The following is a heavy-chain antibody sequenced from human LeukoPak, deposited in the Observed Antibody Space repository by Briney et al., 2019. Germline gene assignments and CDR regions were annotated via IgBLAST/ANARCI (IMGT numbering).Heavy chain of an antibody. CDR2: INHSGST. J-gene: IGHJ5*02. V-gene: IGHV4-34*01. D-gene: IGHD2-15*01. CDR3: ARGRYCSGGSCYRFGFDP. Sequence: SETLSPTCAVYGGSFSGYYWSWIRQPPGKGLEWIGEINHSGSTNYNPSLKSRVTISVDTSKNQFSLKLSSVTAADTAVYYCARGRYCSGGSCYRFGFDPWGQGTLVTVSS. CDR1: GGSFSGYY.